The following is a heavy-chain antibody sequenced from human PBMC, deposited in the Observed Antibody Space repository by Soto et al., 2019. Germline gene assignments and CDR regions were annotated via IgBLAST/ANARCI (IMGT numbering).Heavy chain of an antibody. CDR3: ARRKGSSWYAYFQH. CDR1: GGSISSSSYY. J-gene: IGHJ1*01. Sequence: SETLSLTCTVSGGSISSSSYYWGWIRQPPGKGLEWIGSTYYSGSTYYNPSLKSRVTISVDTSKNQFSLKLSSVTAADTAVYYCARRKGSSWYAYFQHWGQGTLVTVSS. CDR2: TYYSGST. V-gene: IGHV4-39*01. D-gene: IGHD6-13*01.